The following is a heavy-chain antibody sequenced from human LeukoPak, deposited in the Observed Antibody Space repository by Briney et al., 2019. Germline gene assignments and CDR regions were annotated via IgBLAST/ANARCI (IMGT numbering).Heavy chain of an antibody. CDR2: INPNSGDT. V-gene: IGHV1-2*02. CDR1: GYILTGYY. Sequence: ASVKVSCKTSGYILTGYYLHWVRQAPGQGLEWMGWINPNSGDTNYPQKFQGRVTMTSDTSISTAYMELSSLRSDDTAVYYCARSSQEHYNYFDPWGQGTLVTVSS. J-gene: IGHJ5*02. CDR3: ARSSQEHYNYFDP. D-gene: IGHD1/OR15-1a*01.